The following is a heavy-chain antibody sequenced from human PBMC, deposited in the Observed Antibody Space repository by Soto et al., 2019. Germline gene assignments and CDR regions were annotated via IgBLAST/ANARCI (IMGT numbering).Heavy chain of an antibody. V-gene: IGHV1-46*01. D-gene: IGHD3-3*01. CDR1: GYTFTSYY. CDR2: INPSGGST. J-gene: IGHJ5*02. CDR3: ARGSLRRITIFGVVPLYGERRYWFDP. Sequence: ASVKVSCKASGYTFTSYYMHWVRQAPGQGLEWMGIINPSGGSTSYAQKFQGRVTMTRDTSTSTVYMELSSLRSEDTAVYYCARGSLRRITIFGVVPLYGERRYWFDPWGQGTLVTVSS.